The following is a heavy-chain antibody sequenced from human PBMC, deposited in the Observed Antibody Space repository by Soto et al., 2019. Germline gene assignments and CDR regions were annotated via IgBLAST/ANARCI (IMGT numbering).Heavy chain of an antibody. Sequence: GGSLRLSCAVSGFTVSTNYMSWVRQAPGQGLESVAIIYSDGTTFYADSVKGRFTTSRDSAKNTLYLQMHSLRADDTAVYHCARDSSYYGSGRGVLDYWGPGTLVTVSS. V-gene: IGHV3-66*01. CDR3: ARDSSYYGSGRGVLDY. CDR2: IYSDGTT. CDR1: GFTVSTNY. D-gene: IGHD3-10*01. J-gene: IGHJ4*02.